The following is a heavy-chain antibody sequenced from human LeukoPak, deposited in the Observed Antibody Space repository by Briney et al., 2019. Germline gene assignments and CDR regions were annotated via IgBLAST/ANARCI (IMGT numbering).Heavy chain of an antibody. J-gene: IGHJ4*02. V-gene: IGHV3-74*01. Sequence: GGSLRLSCAVSGITFSSYWMHWVRQDPGRGLLWVSRVNTQGTYTNYADSVKGRFTISRDNAKNTLYLQMSSLRADDTAVYYCVIDLGDYNDFWGQGTLVSVSS. CDR2: VNTQGTYT. CDR1: GITFSSYW. D-gene: IGHD2-15*01. CDR3: VIDLGDYNDF.